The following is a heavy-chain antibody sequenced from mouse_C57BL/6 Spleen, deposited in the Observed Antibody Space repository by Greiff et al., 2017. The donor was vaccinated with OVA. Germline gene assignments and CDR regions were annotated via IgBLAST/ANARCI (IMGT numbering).Heavy chain of an antibody. V-gene: IGHV2-9-1*01. CDR1: GFSLTSYA. J-gene: IGHJ2*01. Sequence: VMLVESGPGLVAPSQSLSITCTVSGFSLTSYAISWVRQPPGKGLEWLGVIWTGGGTNYNSALKSRLSISKDNSKSQVFLKMNSLQTDDTARYYCARFITTVVDHFDYWGQGTTLTVSS. D-gene: IGHD1-1*01. CDR3: ARFITTVVDHFDY. CDR2: IWTGGGT.